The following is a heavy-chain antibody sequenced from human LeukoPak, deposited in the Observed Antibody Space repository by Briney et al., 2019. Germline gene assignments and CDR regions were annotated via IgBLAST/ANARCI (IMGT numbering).Heavy chain of an antibody. J-gene: IGHJ6*02. CDR1: EISFSSYW. Sequence: GGSLRLSCAASEISFSSYWMHWVRQGPGKGLVWVSRINSDGSRTNYADSVKGRFTISRDNAKNSLYLQMNSLRAEDTALYYCAKGRYYYGMDVWGQGTTVTVSS. CDR3: AKGRYYYGMDV. V-gene: IGHV3-74*01. CDR2: INSDGSRT.